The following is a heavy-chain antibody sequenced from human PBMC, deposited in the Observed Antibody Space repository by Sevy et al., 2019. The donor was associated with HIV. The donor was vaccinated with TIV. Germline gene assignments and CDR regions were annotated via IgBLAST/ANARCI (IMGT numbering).Heavy chain of an antibody. V-gene: IGHV4-59*02. D-gene: IGHD3-3*01. CDR3: ARQSGSWSGPYDL. CDR1: DGAEIGYF. Sequence: SETLSLNCAISDGAEIGYFWTWIRHSPRTGLEWIGYVSHSGSTNYNPSLRGRVTISSDTSLRLTSLTAADTAVYYCARQSGSWSGPYDLWGQGIQVTVSS. CDR2: VSHSGST. J-gene: IGHJ4*02.